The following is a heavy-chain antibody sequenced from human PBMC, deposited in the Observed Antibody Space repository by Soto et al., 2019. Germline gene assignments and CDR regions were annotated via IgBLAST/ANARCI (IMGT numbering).Heavy chain of an antibody. CDR1: GGSVSSGSYY. Sequence: QVQLQESGPGLVKPSETLSLTCIVSGGSVSSGSYYWSWIRQPPRKGLEWIGFIYYTGRTSYNPSLKSRVTISVDTSNIQFSLKLSSGTAADTAVYFCATMSSSGYPLDYWGRGTLVTVSS. CDR3: ATMSSSGYPLDY. J-gene: IGHJ4*02. CDR2: IYYTGRT. D-gene: IGHD3-22*01. V-gene: IGHV4-61*01.